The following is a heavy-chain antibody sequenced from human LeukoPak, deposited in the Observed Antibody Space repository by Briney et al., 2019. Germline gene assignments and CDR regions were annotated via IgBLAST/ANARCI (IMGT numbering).Heavy chain of an antibody. CDR3: ASFGPAGYTIIDY. J-gene: IGHJ4*02. Sequence: SETLSLTCAVYGGSFSGYYWSWIRQPPGKGLEWIGEINHSGSTNYNPSLKSRVTISVDTSKNQFSLKLSSVTAADTAVYYCASFGPAGYTIIDYWAREPWSPSPQ. CDR1: GGSFSGYY. CDR2: INHSGST. V-gene: IGHV4-34*01. D-gene: IGHD5-24*01.